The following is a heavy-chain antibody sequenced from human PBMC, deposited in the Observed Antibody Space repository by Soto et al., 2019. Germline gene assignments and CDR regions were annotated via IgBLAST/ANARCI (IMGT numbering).Heavy chain of an antibody. J-gene: IGHJ4*02. CDR2: IDYSGGA. V-gene: IGHV4-59*01. Sequence: QVQLQESGPGLVKASETLSLTCTVSGGSTSPYYWSWLRQPPGKGLEWIGFIDYSGGARYNPSLTSRVTMSLATSENQISLKLSSMTAAATAVYFCARGRPWELYDYWGQGTLVTVSS. CDR1: GGSTSPYY. D-gene: IGHD1-7*01. CDR3: ARGRPWELYDY.